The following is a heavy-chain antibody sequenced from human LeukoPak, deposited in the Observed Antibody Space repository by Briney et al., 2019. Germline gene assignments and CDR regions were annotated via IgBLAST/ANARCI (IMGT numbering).Heavy chain of an antibody. CDR3: IRGYVGIDY. CDR1: GFTFSTQW. D-gene: IGHD5-12*01. V-gene: IGHV3-74*01. Sequence: TGGSLRLSCAASGFTFSTQWMHWVRQAPGKGLVWVSRINNDGSSTIYADSVKGRFTISRDNAKNTLYLQMNSLRAEDTAVYYCIRGYVGIDYWGQGTLVTVSS. J-gene: IGHJ4*02. CDR2: INNDGSST.